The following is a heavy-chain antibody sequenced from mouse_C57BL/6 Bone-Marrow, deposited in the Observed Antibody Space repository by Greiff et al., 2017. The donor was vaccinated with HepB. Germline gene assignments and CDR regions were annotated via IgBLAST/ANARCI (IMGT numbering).Heavy chain of an antibody. V-gene: IGHV1-85*01. CDR1: GYTFTSYD. D-gene: IGHD3-1*01. J-gene: IGHJ4*01. CDR2: IYPRDGST. Sequence: QVQLKESGPELVKPGASVKLSCKASGYTFTSYDINWVKQRPGQGLEWIGWIYPRDGSTKYNEKFKGKATLTVDTSSSTAYMELHSLTSEDSAVYFCARGGTVYAMDYWGQGTSVTVSS. CDR3: ARGGTVYAMDY.